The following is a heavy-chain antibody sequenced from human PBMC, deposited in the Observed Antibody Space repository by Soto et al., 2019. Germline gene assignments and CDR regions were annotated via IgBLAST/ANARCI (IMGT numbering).Heavy chain of an antibody. V-gene: IGHV4-34*01. J-gene: IGHJ6*02. CDR1: GGSFSGYY. D-gene: IGHD2-8*01. CDR2: INHSGST. Sequence: SETLSLTCAVYGGSFSGYYWSWIRQPPGKGLEWIGEINHSGSTNYNPSLKSRVTISVDTSKSQFSLKLSSVTAADTAVYYCARVDGWSYYYYYGMDVWGQGTTVTVSS. CDR3: ARVDGWSYYYYYGMDV.